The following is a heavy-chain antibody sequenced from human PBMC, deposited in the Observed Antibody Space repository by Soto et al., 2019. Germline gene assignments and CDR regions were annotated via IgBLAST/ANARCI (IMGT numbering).Heavy chain of an antibody. Sequence: QVQLQESGPGLVKPSDTLSLTCAVSGYSISSSNWWGWIRQPPGKGLEWIGYIYYSGTTYYNPSLKSRGTMSVDTSKSQVSLKLTSVTAVDTAVYYCARREIQGPIDYWGQGTLVTVSS. V-gene: IGHV4-28*01. J-gene: IGHJ4*02. CDR2: IYYSGTT. CDR3: ARREIQGPIDY. D-gene: IGHD1-26*01. CDR1: GYSISSSNW.